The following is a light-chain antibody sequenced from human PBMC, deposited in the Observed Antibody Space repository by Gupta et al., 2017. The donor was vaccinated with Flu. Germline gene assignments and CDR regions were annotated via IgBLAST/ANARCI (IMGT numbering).Light chain of an antibody. V-gene: IGLV3-25*03. CDR2: KDT. J-gene: IGLJ3*02. Sequence: SYELTLPPSLSVTAGQPAKIACPGDTLSNQYTYWYQQKPGQAPVLVIFKDTERPSGIPERFSGSNSGTTVTLTIRGVQAEDEADYYCQSADNSGTYVVFGGGTRLTV. CDR3: QSADNSGTYVV. CDR1: TLSNQY.